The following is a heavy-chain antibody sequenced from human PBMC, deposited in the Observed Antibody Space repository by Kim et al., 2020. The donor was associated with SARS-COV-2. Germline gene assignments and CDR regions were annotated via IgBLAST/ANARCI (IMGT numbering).Heavy chain of an antibody. Sequence: ASVKVSCKASGYTFTSYGISWVRQAPGQGLEWLGWISGYNGHTNYAQKLQGRVTMTTDTSTSTAYMELRSLRSDDTAVYYYARAAGIAAGGYNNWFDPWGQGTLVTVSS. CDR1: GYTFTSYG. CDR3: ARAAGIAAGGYNNWFDP. CDR2: ISGYNGHT. D-gene: IGHD6-13*01. V-gene: IGHV1-18*04. J-gene: IGHJ5*02.